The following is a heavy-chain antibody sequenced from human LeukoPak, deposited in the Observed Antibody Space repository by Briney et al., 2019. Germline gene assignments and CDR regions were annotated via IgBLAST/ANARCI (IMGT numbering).Heavy chain of an antibody. CDR2: ISSSSSTI. Sequence: PGGSLRLSCAASGFTFSIYSMNWVRQAPGKGLEWVSYISSSSSTIYYADSVKGRFTISRDNAKNSLYLQMNSLRAEDTAVYYCARDLTRSIADWGQGTLVTVSS. D-gene: IGHD6-6*01. J-gene: IGHJ4*02. CDR1: GFTFSIYS. V-gene: IGHV3-48*01. CDR3: ARDLTRSIAD.